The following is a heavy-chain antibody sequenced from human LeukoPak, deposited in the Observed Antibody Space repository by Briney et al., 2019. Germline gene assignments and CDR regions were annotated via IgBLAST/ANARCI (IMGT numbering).Heavy chain of an antibody. D-gene: IGHD2-15*01. V-gene: IGHV4-39*01. Sequence: PSETLSLTCTVSGGSISSSSYYWGWVRQPPGKGLEWIGSIYYSGSTYYNPSLKSRVTISVDTSKNQFSLKLSSVTAADTAVYXXXXXLVAFDYWGQGTLVTVSS. CDR3: XXXLVAFDY. CDR2: IYYSGST. J-gene: IGHJ4*02. CDR1: GGSISSSSYY.